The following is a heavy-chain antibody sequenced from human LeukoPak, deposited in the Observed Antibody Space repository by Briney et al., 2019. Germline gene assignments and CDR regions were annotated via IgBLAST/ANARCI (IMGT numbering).Heavy chain of an antibody. CDR3: ARDGSFPWGSSQVEW. J-gene: IGHJ3*01. CDR2: IYISGST. CDR1: GGSISSDIYY. D-gene: IGHD6-13*01. V-gene: IGHV4-61*09. Sequence: PSETLSLTCTVSGGSISSDIYYWSWIRQPAGKGLEWIGHIYISGSTNYNPSLKSRVTISVDTSKNQFSLNLSSMTAADTAVYYCARDGSFPWGSSQVEWWGQGTMVTVSS.